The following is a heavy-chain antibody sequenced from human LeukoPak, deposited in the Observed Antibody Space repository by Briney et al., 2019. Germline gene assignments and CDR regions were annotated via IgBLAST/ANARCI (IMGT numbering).Heavy chain of an antibody. CDR2: IYTSGST. D-gene: IGHD4-23*01. CDR3: ARVGETGGNDGGWFDP. V-gene: IGHV4-4*07. Sequence: SETLTLTCTVSGGSISSYYWSWLRQPAGKGLEWIGRIYTSGSTNYNPSLKSRVTISVDKSKNQFSLKLSSVTAADTAVYYCARVGETGGNDGGWFDPWGQGTLVTVSS. J-gene: IGHJ5*02. CDR1: GGSISSYY.